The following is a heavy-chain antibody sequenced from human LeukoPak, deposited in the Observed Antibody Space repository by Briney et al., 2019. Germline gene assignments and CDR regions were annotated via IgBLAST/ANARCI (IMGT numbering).Heavy chain of an antibody. V-gene: IGHV3-53*01. Sequence: PGGSLRLSCAASGFTGSSHYMSWVRQAPGKGLEWVSVIYGGGTTYYADSVKGRFTISRDNSKNTLYLQMNSLRAEDTAMYYCARGMGSSWYYFDYWGQGTLVTVSS. D-gene: IGHD6-13*01. CDR2: IYGGGTT. CDR1: GFTGSSHY. J-gene: IGHJ4*02. CDR3: ARGMGSSWYYFDY.